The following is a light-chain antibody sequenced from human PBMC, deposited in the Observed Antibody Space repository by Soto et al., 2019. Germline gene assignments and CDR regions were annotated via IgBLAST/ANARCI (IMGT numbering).Light chain of an antibody. CDR1: QSISTY. J-gene: IGKJ4*01. CDR3: QQSYSTPLT. Sequence: DIQMTQSPSSLSASVGDRVTITCRASQSISTYLNWYRQKPGKAPKLLIYAAASLQSGVPSRFSGSASVTDFTLTIRSLHPEDFATYYCQQSYSTPLTFGGGTKVEIK. CDR2: AAA. V-gene: IGKV1-39*01.